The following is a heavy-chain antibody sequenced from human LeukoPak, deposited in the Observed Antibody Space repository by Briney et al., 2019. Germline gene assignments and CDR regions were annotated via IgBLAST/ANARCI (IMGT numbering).Heavy chain of an antibody. J-gene: IGHJ4*02. CDR3: AKDLITIFGVVIPRFDY. V-gene: IGHV3-23*01. CDR2: ISGSGGST. CDR1: GFTFSSYA. Sequence: GRSLRLSCAASGFTFSSYAMSCVRQAPGKGLEWVSAISGSGGSTYYADSVKGRFTISRDNSKNTLYLQMNSLRAEDTAVYYCAKDLITIFGVVIPRFDYWGQGTLVTVSS. D-gene: IGHD3-3*01.